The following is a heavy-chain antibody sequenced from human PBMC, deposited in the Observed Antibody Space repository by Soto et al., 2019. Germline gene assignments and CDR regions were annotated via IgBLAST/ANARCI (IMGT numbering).Heavy chain of an antibody. D-gene: IGHD2-2*01. J-gene: IGHJ4*02. Sequence: ASVKVSCKASGYTFISYAIHWVRQAPGQRLEWMGWINVGNGNTKYSPKLQGRVTITRDTSATTAYMELSSLGSEDTAVYYCARRVVRTFDYWGQGTLVTVSS. CDR1: GYTFISYA. CDR2: INVGNGNT. V-gene: IGHV1-3*01. CDR3: ARRVVRTFDY.